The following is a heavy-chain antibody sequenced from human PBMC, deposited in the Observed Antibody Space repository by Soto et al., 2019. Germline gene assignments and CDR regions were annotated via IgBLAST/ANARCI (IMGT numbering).Heavy chain of an antibody. CDR3: TSYAYWTSFDY. D-gene: IGHD2-8*02. Sequence: EVQLVESGGGLVKPGASLRLSCAASGFTFSNVWMSWVRQVPGRGLEWVGRITSKTNGETTHYAAPVEGRFTISRDDSKDTVYLQMNSLKSEDTAIYYCTSYAYWTSFDYWGRGTLVTVSS. CDR2: ITSKTNGETT. V-gene: IGHV3-15*01. J-gene: IGHJ4*01. CDR1: GFTFSNVW.